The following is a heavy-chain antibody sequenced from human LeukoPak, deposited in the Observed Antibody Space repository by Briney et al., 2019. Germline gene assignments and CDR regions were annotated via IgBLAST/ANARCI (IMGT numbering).Heavy chain of an antibody. Sequence: GGSLRLSCAVSGFTFSSYAMSWVRQAPGKGLEWVSAISGSGGSTYYADSVKGRFTISRDNSKNTLYLQMNSLRAEDTAVYYCAKDPRYCSSTSCKSYYGMDVWGQGTTVTVSS. J-gene: IGHJ6*02. V-gene: IGHV3-23*01. D-gene: IGHD2-2*01. CDR3: AKDPRYCSSTSCKSYYGMDV. CDR1: GFTFSSYA. CDR2: ISGSGGST.